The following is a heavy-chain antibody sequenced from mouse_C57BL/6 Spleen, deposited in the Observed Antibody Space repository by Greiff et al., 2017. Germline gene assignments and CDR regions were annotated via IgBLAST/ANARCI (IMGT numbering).Heavy chain of an antibody. CDR1: GFNIKDYY. CDR3: ARYPLITTVVDYYAMDY. V-gene: IGHV14-2*01. CDR2: IDPEDGET. J-gene: IGHJ4*01. Sequence: VQLQQSGAELVKPGASVKLSCTASGFNIKDYYMHWVKQRTEQGLEWIGWIDPEDGETKYAPKFQGKATITADKSSSTAYMQLSSLTSEDSAVYYCARYPLITTVVDYYAMDYWGQGTSVTVSS. D-gene: IGHD1-1*01.